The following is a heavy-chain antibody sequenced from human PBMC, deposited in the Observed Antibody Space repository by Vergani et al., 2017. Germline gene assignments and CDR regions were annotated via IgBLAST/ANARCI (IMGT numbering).Heavy chain of an antibody. Sequence: QVQLQQWGAGLLKPSETLSLTCAVYGGSFSGYYWSWIRQPPGKGLEWIGEINHSGSTNYNPSLKSRVTISVDTSKNQFSLKLSSVTAADTAVYYCARGTARRSHIFVVVVAATHNWFDPWGQGTLVTVSS. D-gene: IGHD2-15*01. CDR2: INHSGST. CDR1: GGSFSGYY. J-gene: IGHJ5*02. CDR3: ARGTARRSHIFVVVVAATHNWFDP. V-gene: IGHV4-34*01.